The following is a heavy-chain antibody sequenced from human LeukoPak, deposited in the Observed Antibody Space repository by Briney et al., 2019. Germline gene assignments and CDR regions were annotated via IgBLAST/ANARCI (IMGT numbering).Heavy chain of an antibody. V-gene: IGHV1-46*01. J-gene: IGHJ4*02. D-gene: IGHD6-6*01. CDR2: TNPSGGST. Sequence: ASVKVSCKASGYTFTSYYMHWVRQAPRQGLEWMGITNPSGGSTSYAEKFQGRVTMTRDMSTSTVYMELSSLRSEDTAVYYCARGGPRRVDGRLDYWGQGTQVTVSS. CDR1: GYTFTSYY. CDR3: ARGGPRRVDGRLDY.